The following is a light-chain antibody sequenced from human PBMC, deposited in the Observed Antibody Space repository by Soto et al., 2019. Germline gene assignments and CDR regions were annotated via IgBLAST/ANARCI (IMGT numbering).Light chain of an antibody. CDR2: IVY. Sequence: VRTPPGSLYGSPEQSITISCTGTSSDVGAYNFVSWHQQHPGKAPKLMIYIVYDRPSGISYRFSVSKSRNTASLTISGLQREDEADYYCSAYTVSRTHVFGTGTKVTVL. CDR3: SAYTVSRTHV. J-gene: IGLJ1*01. V-gene: IGLV2-14*03. CDR1: SSDVGAYNF.